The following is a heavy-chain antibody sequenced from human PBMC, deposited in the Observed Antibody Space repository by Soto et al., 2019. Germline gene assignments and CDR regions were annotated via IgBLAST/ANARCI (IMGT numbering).Heavy chain of an antibody. J-gene: IGHJ6*02. D-gene: IGHD2-21*02. V-gene: IGHV3-53*01. CDR3: GATGDYRSGGDCYPQGDV. Sequence: GGSLTLSCAVSGFTVTSNYMSWVRQAPQHGLEWVSLIYSDGTAYYADSLKGRFTRAADNSKNTLYLQMNSLRAEDKAVYYCGATGDYRSGGDCYPQGDVWGQGTRLTVS. CDR1: GFTVTSNY. CDR2: IYSDGTA.